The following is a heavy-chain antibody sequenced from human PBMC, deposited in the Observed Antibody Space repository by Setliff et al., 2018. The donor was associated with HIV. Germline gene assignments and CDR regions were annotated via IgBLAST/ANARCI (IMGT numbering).Heavy chain of an antibody. CDR1: GGSISTNYYY. D-gene: IGHD3-3*01. CDR3: ARDNPHFEVARSSYYGMDV. J-gene: IGHJ6*02. V-gene: IGHV4-31*03. CDR2: IYYSGST. Sequence: PSETLSLTCSVSGGSISTNYYYWSWIRQHPGKGLEWIGYIYYSGSTYYNPSLKSRLTISLDTSKNQFSLKLTSVTAADTAVYYCARDNPHFEVARSSYYGMDVWGQGTTVTDSS.